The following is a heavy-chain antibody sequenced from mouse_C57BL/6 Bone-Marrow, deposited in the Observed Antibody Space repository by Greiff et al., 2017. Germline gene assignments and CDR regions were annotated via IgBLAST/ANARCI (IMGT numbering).Heavy chain of an antibody. V-gene: IGHV1-55*01. CDR1: GYTFTSYW. Sequence: QVQLKESGAELVKPGASVKMSCKASGYTFTSYWITWVKQRPGQGLEWIGDIYPGSGSTNYNEKFKSKVTLTVDTSSSTAYMQLSSLTSEDSAVYYCARPYYSNYWYFDVWGTGTTVTVSS. CDR3: ARPYYSNYWYFDV. J-gene: IGHJ1*03. D-gene: IGHD2-5*01. CDR2: IYPGSGST.